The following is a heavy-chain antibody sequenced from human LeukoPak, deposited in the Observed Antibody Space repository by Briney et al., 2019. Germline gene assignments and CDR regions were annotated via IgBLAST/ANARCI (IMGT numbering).Heavy chain of an antibody. CDR3: ARQYRISTNCYANY. Sequence: GGSLRLSCAASGFTFSSYGMHWVRQAPGKGLEWVAIIWYDGSNKYYADSVKGRFTISRDNSKNTLYLQMNSLRAEDTAVYYCARQYRISTNCYANYGGKGTLVTV. CDR2: IWYDGSNK. CDR1: GFTFSSYG. V-gene: IGHV3-33*01. J-gene: IGHJ4*02. D-gene: IGHD2-2*01.